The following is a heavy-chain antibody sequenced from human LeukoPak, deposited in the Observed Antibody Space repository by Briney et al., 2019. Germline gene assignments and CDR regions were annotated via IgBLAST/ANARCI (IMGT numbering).Heavy chain of an antibody. CDR1: GYGFTIYW. CDR2: IYPVDSDT. D-gene: IGHD1-1*01. J-gene: IGHJ3*01. CDR3: ARKTGRAFDV. Sequence: GESLKISSKASGYGFTIYWLGWVRWMRGKGLKWMGRIYPVDSDTTYRPSFQGQVTISADKSISTAYLQWSSLKATDTAIYYRARKTGRAFDVWGQGTMVTVSS. V-gene: IGHV5-51*01.